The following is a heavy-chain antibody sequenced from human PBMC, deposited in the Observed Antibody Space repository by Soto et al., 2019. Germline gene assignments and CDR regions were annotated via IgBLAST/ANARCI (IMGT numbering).Heavy chain of an antibody. J-gene: IGHJ5*02. CDR2: ISYDGSNK. CDR3: AKGYYGSGSYHRADTDWFDP. V-gene: IGHV3-30*18. Sequence: QVQVVESGGGVVQPGRSLRLSCAASGFTFSNYGMHWVRQAPGKGLEWVAVISYDGSNKYYADSVKGRFTISRDNSKNTLYLQMNSLRAEDTAVYYCAKGYYGSGSYHRADTDWFDPWGQGTLVTVSS. D-gene: IGHD3-10*01. CDR1: GFTFSNYG.